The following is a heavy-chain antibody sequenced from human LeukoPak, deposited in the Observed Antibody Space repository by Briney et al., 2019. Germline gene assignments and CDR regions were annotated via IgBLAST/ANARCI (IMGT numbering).Heavy chain of an antibody. V-gene: IGHV3-30*03. CDR1: GFTFTNYG. Sequence: PGGSLRLSCAASGFTFTNYGMHWVRQAPGKGLERVAVIVYDGYYKYYADSVKGRFTISSDNAKNTLYLQMNSLRAEDTAVYFCLRGTFDIWGQGTVVTVSS. CDR2: IVYDGYYK. J-gene: IGHJ3*02. CDR3: LRGTFDI.